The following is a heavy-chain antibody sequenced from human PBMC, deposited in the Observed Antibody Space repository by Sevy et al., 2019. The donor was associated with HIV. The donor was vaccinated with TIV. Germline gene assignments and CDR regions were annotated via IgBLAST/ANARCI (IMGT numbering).Heavy chain of an antibody. CDR2: LDFSGFT. V-gene: IGHV4-59*08. Sequence: SETLSLTCTVSGASISSSYWSWIRQPPGKGLEWVGYLDFSGFTNYNPSLKSRGTISVDTSKNHFSLKLTSVTAADTAVYYCARHVDARWFDPWGQGTLVTVSS. CDR1: GASISSSY. CDR3: ARHVDARWFDP. J-gene: IGHJ5*02. D-gene: IGHD2-2*01.